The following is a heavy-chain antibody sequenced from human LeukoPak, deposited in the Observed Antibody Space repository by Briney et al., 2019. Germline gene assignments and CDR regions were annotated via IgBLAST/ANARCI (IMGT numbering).Heavy chain of an antibody. CDR1: TYTLSNYL. CDR3: ATVPANGLAFDD. J-gene: IGHJ4*02. Sequence: GGSLRLSSADSTYTLSNYLTRRVPQAPGKGLVWVSRTNIDGRSISYADSVKGRFTISRDNAKNTLNLQMNSLRAEDTAVYYSATVPANGLAFDDWGQGTLVTVSS. V-gene: IGHV3-74*01. CDR2: TNIDGRSI. D-gene: IGHD2-2*01.